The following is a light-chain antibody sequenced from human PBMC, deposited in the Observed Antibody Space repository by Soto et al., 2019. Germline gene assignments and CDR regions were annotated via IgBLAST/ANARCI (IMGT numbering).Light chain of an antibody. J-gene: IGLJ2*01. Sequence: QSVLTQPASVSGSPGQSITISCTGTSSDIGGYNYVSRYQQHPGKAPKLMIYDVNNRPSGVSNRFSGSKSGNTASLTISGLQAEDEADYYCSSYTSSSTAVFGGGTKVTVL. CDR2: DVN. CDR3: SSYTSSSTAV. CDR1: SSDIGGYNY. V-gene: IGLV2-14*01.